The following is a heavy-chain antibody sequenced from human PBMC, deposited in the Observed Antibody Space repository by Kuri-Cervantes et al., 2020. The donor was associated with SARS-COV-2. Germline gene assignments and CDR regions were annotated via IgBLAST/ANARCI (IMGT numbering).Heavy chain of an antibody. CDR1: GFTFDDYA. Sequence: GGSLRLSCAASGFTFDDYATHWVRQAPGKGLEWVSGISWNSGSIGYADSVKGRFTISRDNAKNSLYLQMNSLRAEDMALYYCAKGPAYDFSTYYFDYWGQGTLVTVSS. D-gene: IGHD3-3*01. CDR3: AKGPAYDFSTYYFDY. J-gene: IGHJ4*02. CDR2: ISWNSGSI. V-gene: IGHV3-9*03.